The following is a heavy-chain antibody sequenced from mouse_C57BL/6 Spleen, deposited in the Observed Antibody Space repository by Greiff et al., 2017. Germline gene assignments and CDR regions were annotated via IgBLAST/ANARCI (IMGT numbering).Heavy chain of an antibody. Sequence: QVQLQQPGAELVKPGASVKLSCKASGYTFTSYWMHWVKQRPGQGLEWIGMIHPNSGSTNYNEKFKSKATLTVDKSSSTAYMQLSSLTSEDSAVYYCARSPTMVTTNYFDYWGQGTTLTVSS. CDR3: ARSPTMVTTNYFDY. J-gene: IGHJ2*01. CDR2: IHPNSGST. V-gene: IGHV1-64*01. D-gene: IGHD2-9*01. CDR1: GYTFTSYW.